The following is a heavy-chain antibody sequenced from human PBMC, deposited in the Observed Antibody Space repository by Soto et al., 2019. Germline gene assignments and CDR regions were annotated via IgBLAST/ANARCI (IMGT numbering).Heavy chain of an antibody. D-gene: IGHD3-10*01. J-gene: IGHJ4*02. CDR1: GYTFTNYA. CDR2: INAGNGNT. CDR3: ARDMGFALSDY. Sequence: QVQLVQSGAEVKKPGASVKVSCKASGYTFTNYAIDWVRQAPGQRLEWMGWINAGNGNTKYSQKFLGRVTITRDTSASTAYMELGSLRSEDTAVYYWARDMGFALSDYWGQGILVTVSS. V-gene: IGHV1-3*01.